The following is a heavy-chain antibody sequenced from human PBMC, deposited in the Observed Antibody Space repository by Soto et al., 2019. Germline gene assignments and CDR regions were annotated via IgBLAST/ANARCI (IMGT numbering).Heavy chain of an antibody. CDR3: ARSGYYYYGMDV. CDR2: ISSSSSYI. J-gene: IGHJ6*02. D-gene: IGHD3-10*01. V-gene: IGHV3-21*01. CDR1: GFTFSSYS. Sequence: PGGSLRLSCAASGFTFSSYSMKWVRQAPGKGLEWVSSISSSSSYIYYADSVKGRFTISRDNAKNSLYLQMNSLRAADTAVYYCARSGYYYYGMDVWGQGTTVTVSS.